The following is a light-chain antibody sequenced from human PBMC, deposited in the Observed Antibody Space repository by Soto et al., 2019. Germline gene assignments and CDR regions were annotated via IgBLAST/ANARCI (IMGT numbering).Light chain of an antibody. CDR1: SSNIGAGYD. CDR2: GNS. Sequence: QSVLTQPPSVSGAPGQRVTISCTGSSSNIGAGYDVHWYQQFPGTAPKLLIYGNSHRPSGVPDRFSGSKSGTSASLAITGLQAEDEADYYCQSFDSSLSALYVFGTGTKLTVL. V-gene: IGLV1-40*01. J-gene: IGLJ1*01. CDR3: QSFDSSLSALYV.